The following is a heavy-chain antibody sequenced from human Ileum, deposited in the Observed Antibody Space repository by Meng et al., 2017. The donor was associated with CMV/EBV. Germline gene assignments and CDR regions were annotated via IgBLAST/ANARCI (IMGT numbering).Heavy chain of an antibody. V-gene: IGHV4-30-2*01. Sequence: CSIGRCGYSWRWIQPPPGKGLEWIGYMFHSGSTYYNPSLKSRVSISIDRSKNQFSLKLTSVTAADTAVYYCAREGSITGTTAVLDPWGQGTLVTVSS. CDR3: AREGSITGTTAVLDP. J-gene: IGHJ5*02. CDR1: CSIGRCGYS. CDR2: MFHSGST. D-gene: IGHD1-20*01.